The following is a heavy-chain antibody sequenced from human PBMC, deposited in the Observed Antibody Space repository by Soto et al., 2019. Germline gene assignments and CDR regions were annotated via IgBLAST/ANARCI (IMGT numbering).Heavy chain of an antibody. Sequence: QPWVCLRRPCAASGFSLSPYWKHWHRKVPGRGLEWVARPSSDGFGAAYADSVKGRFFISRDIARNTLSLQMNSLRADDTAVYYCARDLGGPDYWGRGPSVTVST. CDR1: GFSLSPYW. V-gene: IGHV3-74*03. CDR2: PSSDGFGA. J-gene: IGHJ4*02. D-gene: IGHD3-16*01. CDR3: ARDLGGPDY.